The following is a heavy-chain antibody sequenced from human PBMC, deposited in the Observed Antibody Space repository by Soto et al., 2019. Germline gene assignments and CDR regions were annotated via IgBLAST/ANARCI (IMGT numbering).Heavy chain of an antibody. CDR1: GFTFSSYG. J-gene: IGHJ4*02. Sequence: QVQLVESGGGVVKPGRSLRLSCAASGFTFSSYGMHWVRQAPGKGLEWVAVIWYDGSNKYYADSVKGRFTISRDNSKNTLYLQMNSLRAEDTAVYYCARDGQQQLGFDYWGQGTLVTVSS. D-gene: IGHD6-13*01. V-gene: IGHV3-33*01. CDR2: IWYDGSNK. CDR3: ARDGQQQLGFDY.